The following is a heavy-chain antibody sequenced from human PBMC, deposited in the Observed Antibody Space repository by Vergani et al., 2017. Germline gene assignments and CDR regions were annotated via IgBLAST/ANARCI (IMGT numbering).Heavy chain of an antibody. J-gene: IGHJ2*01. CDR1: GGSINPSSSF. V-gene: IGHV4-39*01. CDR2: ITYVGRT. D-gene: IGHD3-10*01. CDR3: AKGREDNWYFDL. Sequence: QLQLQESGPGLVKPSETLSLICTVSGGSINPSSSFWGWIRQSPGKGLEWIGGITYVGRTFYIPSLQSRATVFVDTSKNQFSLNLTSVTAADTAVYYCAKGREDNWYFDLWGRGTLVTVSS.